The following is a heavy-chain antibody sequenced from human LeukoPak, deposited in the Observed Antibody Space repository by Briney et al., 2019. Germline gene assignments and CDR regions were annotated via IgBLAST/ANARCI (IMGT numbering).Heavy chain of an antibody. CDR1: GGTFSSYA. V-gene: IGHV1-69*13. Sequence: SVKVSCKASGGTFSSYAISWVRQAPGQGLEWMGGIIPIFGTANYAQKFQGRVTITADESTSTAYMELSSLRSEDTAVYYCARDRDAGFNLDYWGQGTLVTVSS. CDR2: IIPIFGTA. D-gene: IGHD5-24*01. J-gene: IGHJ4*02. CDR3: ARDRDAGFNLDY.